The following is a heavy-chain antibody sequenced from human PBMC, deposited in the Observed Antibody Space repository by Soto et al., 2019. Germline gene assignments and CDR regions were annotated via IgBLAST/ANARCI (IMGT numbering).Heavy chain of an antibody. D-gene: IGHD2-15*01. J-gene: IGHJ4*02. CDR2: ISGSGGST. CDR3: AKRYCSGGSCYPFDY. CDR1: GFTFSSYA. V-gene: IGHV3-23*01. Sequence: GGSLRLSCAASGFTFSSYAMSWVRQAPGKGLEWVSAISGSGGSTYYADPVKGRFTISRDNSKNTLYLQMNSLRAEDTAVYYCAKRYCSGGSCYPFDYWGQGTLVTVSS.